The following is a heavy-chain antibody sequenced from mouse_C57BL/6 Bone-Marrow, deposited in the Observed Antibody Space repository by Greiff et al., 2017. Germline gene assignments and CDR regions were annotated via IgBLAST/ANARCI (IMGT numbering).Heavy chain of an antibody. J-gene: IGHJ2*01. V-gene: IGHV1-75*01. CDR3: AKKVTSLFDY. CDR1: GYTFTDYY. Sequence: QVQLKESGPELVKPGASVKISCKASGYTFTDYYINWVKQRPGQGLEWIGWIFPGSGSTYYNEKFKGKATLTVDKSSSTANMLLSSLTSEDSAVFFCAKKVTSLFDYWGQGTTLTVSS. CDR2: IFPGSGST. D-gene: IGHD2-3*01.